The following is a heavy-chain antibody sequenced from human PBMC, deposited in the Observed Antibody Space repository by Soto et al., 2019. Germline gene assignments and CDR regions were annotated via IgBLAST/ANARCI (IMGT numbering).Heavy chain of an antibody. D-gene: IGHD4-17*01. Sequence: GASVKVSCKASGGTFSSYAISWVRQAPGQGLEWMGGIIPIFGTANYAQKFQGRVTITADESTSTAYMELSSLRSEDTAVYYCASDPFTVTTPRYYYYYGMDVWGQGTTVTVSS. CDR3: ASDPFTVTTPRYYYYYGMDV. J-gene: IGHJ6*02. CDR1: GGTFSSYA. V-gene: IGHV1-69*13. CDR2: IIPIFGTA.